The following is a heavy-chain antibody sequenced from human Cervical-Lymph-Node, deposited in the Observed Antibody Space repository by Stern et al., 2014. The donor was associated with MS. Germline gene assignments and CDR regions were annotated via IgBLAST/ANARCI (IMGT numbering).Heavy chain of an antibody. CDR1: GFTFSDYY. Sequence: VHLVESGGGLVKPGGSLRLSCAASGFTFSDYYMSWLRQAPGKGLEFVSNISPSSGDTNFADSVRGRFTISRDNAQSSLFLQMYSLRVEDTAVYYCARNNDWSEDYWGQGTLVTVSS. CDR3: ARNNDWSEDY. D-gene: IGHD3-9*01. CDR2: ISPSSGDT. V-gene: IGHV3-11*06. J-gene: IGHJ4*02.